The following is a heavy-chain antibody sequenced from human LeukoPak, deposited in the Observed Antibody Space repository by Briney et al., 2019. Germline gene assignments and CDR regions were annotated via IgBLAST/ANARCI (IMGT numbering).Heavy chain of an antibody. CDR2: ISAYNGNT. J-gene: IGHJ4*02. D-gene: IGHD6-6*01. V-gene: IGHV1-18*01. CDR1: GGTFSSYA. CDR3: ARDRTPRRGYSGSSPGGY. Sequence: ASVKVSCKASGGTFSSYAISWVRQAPGQGLEWMGWISAYNGNTNYAQKLQGRVTMTTDTSTSTAYMELRSLRSDDTAVYYCARDRTPRRGYSGSSPGGYWGQGTLVTVSS.